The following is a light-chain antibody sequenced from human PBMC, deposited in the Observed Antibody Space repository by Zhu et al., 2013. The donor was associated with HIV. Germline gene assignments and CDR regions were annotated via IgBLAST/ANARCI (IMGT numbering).Light chain of an antibody. CDR3: QQYGSSPIT. CDR1: QSVGSN. V-gene: IGKV3-20*01. CDR2: GAS. Sequence: EILMTQSPATLSVSPGGRTTLSCRASQSVGSNLAWYQLKPGQAPRLLIYGASSRATGIPDRFSGSGSGTDFTLTISRLEPEDFAVYYCQQYGSSPITFGQGTRLEIK. J-gene: IGKJ5*01.